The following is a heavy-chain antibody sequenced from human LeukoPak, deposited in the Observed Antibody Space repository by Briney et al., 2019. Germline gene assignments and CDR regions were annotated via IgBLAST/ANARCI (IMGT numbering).Heavy chain of an antibody. J-gene: IGHJ3*02. D-gene: IGHD4-17*01. V-gene: IGHV1-2*02. CDR3: ARGAVDYGDKAGAFDI. Sequence: ASVKVSCKASGYTFTRYYMHWVRQAPGPGLEWMGWINPNSGGTNYAQKFQGRVTMTRDTSISTAYMELSRLRSDDTAVYYCARGAVDYGDKAGAFDIWGQGTMVTVSS. CDR1: GYTFTRYY. CDR2: INPNSGGT.